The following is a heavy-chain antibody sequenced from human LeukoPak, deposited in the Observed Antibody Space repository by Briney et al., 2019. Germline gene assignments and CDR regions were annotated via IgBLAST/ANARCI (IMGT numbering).Heavy chain of an antibody. D-gene: IGHD1-14*01. V-gene: IGHV1-46*01. CDR3: AMGVGTSAFDI. CDR1: GYTFTSYY. Sequence: ASVKVSCKTSGYTFTSYYIHWVRQAPGQGLEWMGTINPNSGSTTYAQKVQDGVTMTRDTSTSTVHMELSSLRSEGTAVYYRAMGVGTSAFDIWGQGTMVTVSS. CDR2: INPNSGST. J-gene: IGHJ3*02.